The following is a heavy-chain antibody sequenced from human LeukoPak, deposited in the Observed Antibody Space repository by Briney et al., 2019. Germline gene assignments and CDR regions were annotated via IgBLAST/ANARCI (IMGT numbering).Heavy chain of an antibody. Sequence: GGSLRLSCAASGFTFSNAWMSWVRQAPGRGLEWVGRIKSKTDGGTTDYAAPVKGRFTISRDDSKNTLYLQMNSLRVEDTAVYYCARRAGEYSHPYDYWGQGTLVTVSS. D-gene: IGHD4-17*01. CDR2: IKSKTDGGTT. J-gene: IGHJ4*02. CDR1: GFTFSNAW. V-gene: IGHV3-15*01. CDR3: ARRAGEYSHPYDY.